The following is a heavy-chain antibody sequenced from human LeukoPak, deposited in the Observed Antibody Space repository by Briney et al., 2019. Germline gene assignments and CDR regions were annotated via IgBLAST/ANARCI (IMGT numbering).Heavy chain of an antibody. J-gene: IGHJ4*02. Sequence: SETLSLTCAVYGGSFSSYYWGWIRQPPGKGLEWIGSIYYSGSTYYNPSLKSRVTISVDTSKNQFSLKLSSVTAADTAVYYCARHGGYSYGYIDYWGQGTLVTVSS. CDR2: IYYSGST. CDR1: GGSFSSYY. V-gene: IGHV4-39*01. CDR3: ARHGGYSYGYIDY. D-gene: IGHD5-18*01.